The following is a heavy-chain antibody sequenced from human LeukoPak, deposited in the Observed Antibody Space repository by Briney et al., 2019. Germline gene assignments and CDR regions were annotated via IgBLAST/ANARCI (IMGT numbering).Heavy chain of an antibody. J-gene: IGHJ4*02. D-gene: IGHD2-2*02. CDR2: IIGSGDYT. CDR1: GFTFSSYA. V-gene: IGHV3-23*01. Sequence: GGSLRLSCATSGFTFSSYAMSWVRQAPGKGLQWVSAIIGSGDYTYYADSVRGRFTISRDTSKNTLYLEMNSLRAEDTAVYYCAKGYCTSTSCYTSNGIDHWGQGTLVTVSS. CDR3: AKGYCTSTSCYTSNGIDH.